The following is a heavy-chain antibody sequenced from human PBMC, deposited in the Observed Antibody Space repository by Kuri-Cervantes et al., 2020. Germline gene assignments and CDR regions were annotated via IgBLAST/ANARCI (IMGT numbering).Heavy chain of an antibody. CDR3: ARTASHYYDSSGNWGFVGY. V-gene: IGHV3-9*01. J-gene: IGHJ4*02. D-gene: IGHD3-22*01. Sequence: SLKISCAASGFTFDDYAMHWVRQAPGKGLEWVSGISWNSGSIVYADSVKGRFNISRDIAKNSVYLQMNSLRAEDTAVYYCARTASHYYDSSGNWGFVGYWGQGTLVTVSS. CDR1: GFTFDDYA. CDR2: ISWNSGSI.